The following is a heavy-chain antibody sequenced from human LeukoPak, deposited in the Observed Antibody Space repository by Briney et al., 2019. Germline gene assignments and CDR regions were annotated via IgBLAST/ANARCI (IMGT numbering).Heavy chain of an antibody. D-gene: IGHD2-2*01. CDR2: INTDGTTT. CDR1: GFTFSTYW. Sequence: PGGSLRLSCAASGFTFSTYWMHWVRQAPGKGPVWVSRINTDGTTTTYADSVKGRFTISRDNAKNSLFLQMNSLRAEDTAVYYCTRDLGGYCSGTSCYLGWFDAWGQGTLVTVSS. CDR3: TRDLGGYCSGTSCYLGWFDA. J-gene: IGHJ5*02. V-gene: IGHV3-74*01.